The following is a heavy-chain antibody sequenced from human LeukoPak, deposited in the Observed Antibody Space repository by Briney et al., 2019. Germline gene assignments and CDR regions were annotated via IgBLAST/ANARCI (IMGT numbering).Heavy chain of an antibody. J-gene: IGHJ6*02. V-gene: IGHV3-30*02. D-gene: IGHD2-2*01. CDR3: VKMAGYCSSTSCYGSANRLSYYSLDV. CDR2: IWFDGTKK. CDR1: GFTFSIYG. Sequence: SGGSLRLSCAASGFTFSIYGMHWVRQAPGKGLEWVALIWFDGTKKYYADSVKGRFTISRDNSKNTLYLQMRSLRPEDTAVYYCVKMAGYCSSTSCYGSANRLSYYSLDVWGQGTTITVSS.